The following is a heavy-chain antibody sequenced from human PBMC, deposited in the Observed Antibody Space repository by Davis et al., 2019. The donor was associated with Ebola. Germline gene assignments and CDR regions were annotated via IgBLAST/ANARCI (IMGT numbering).Heavy chain of an antibody. CDR3: ARSRVVVIAMPYYYYYGMDV. CDR2: INHSGST. J-gene: IGHJ6*02. Sequence: MPSETLSLPFAVHGGSFSGYYWSWIRQLQGKGLEWFGEINHSGSTNYNPSLKSPVTISVDTSKNQFSLKLSSVTAADTAVYYCARSRVVVIAMPYYYYYGMDVWGQGTTVTVSS. CDR1: GGSFSGYY. V-gene: IGHV4-34*01. D-gene: IGHD2-21*01.